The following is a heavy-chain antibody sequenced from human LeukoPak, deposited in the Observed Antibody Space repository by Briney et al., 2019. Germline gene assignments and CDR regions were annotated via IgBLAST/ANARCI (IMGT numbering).Heavy chain of an antibody. CDR1: GFTFSSYA. CDR3: ARGPSYGSRSDFFDY. V-gene: IGHV3-23*01. D-gene: IGHD3-10*01. J-gene: IGHJ4*02. CDR2: ISAGGST. Sequence: GGSLRLSCAASGFTFSSYAMSWVRQAPGKGLEWVSAISAGGSTFYADSVKGRFTISRDNSKNTLCLQMNSLRAEDTAVYYCARGPSYGSRSDFFDYWGQGTLVSVSS.